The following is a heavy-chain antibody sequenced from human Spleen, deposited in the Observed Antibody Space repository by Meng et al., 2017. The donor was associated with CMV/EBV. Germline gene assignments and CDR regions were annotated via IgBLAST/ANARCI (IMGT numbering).Heavy chain of an antibody. CDR2: IYYSGST. Sequence: SETLSLTCTVSGGSISSSSYYWGWIRQPPGKGLEWIGSIYYSGSTYYNPSLKSRVTISVDTSKNQFSLKLSSVTAADTAVYYCARYYDSSGYYYALDYWGQGTLVTVSS. CDR1: GGSISSSSYY. V-gene: IGHV4-39*07. J-gene: IGHJ4*02. D-gene: IGHD3-22*01. CDR3: ARYYDSSGYYYALDY.